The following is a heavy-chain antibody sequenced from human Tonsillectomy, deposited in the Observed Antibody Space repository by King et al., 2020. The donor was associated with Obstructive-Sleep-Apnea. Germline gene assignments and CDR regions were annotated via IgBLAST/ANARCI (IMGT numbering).Heavy chain of an antibody. J-gene: IGHJ4*02. CDR1: GFTFSSYG. CDR2: IWDDGSNK. V-gene: IGHV3-33*01. D-gene: IGHD3-10*01. Sequence: VQLVESGGGVVQPGRSLRLSCAASGFTFSSYGMHWVRQATGKGLEWVAVIWDDGSNKNYAGCVKGRFTISRDNSKNTLYLQMNSLRAEDTAVYYCARGRLMVRGVIINWHFDYWGQGTLVTVSS. CDR3: ARGRLMVRGVIINWHFDY.